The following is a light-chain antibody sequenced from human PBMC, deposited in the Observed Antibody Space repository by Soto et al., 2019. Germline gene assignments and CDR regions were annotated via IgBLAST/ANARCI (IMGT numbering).Light chain of an antibody. CDR2: DTS. V-gene: IGKV3-11*01. CDR1: QSVSNY. Sequence: EIVLTQSPATLSLSPGERATLSCRASQSVSNYLAWYQQKPGQAPRLLIYDTSNRATGIPARFSGSGSGTDFTLTISSLEPEDFAVYYCQHRSNWPMYTFGQGTKVDIK. J-gene: IGKJ2*01. CDR3: QHRSNWPMYT.